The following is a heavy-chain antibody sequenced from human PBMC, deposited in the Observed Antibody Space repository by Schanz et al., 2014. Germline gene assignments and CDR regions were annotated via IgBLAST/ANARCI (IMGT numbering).Heavy chain of an antibody. CDR2: IHHSGST. CDR3: ARGEWSTSQFDY. CDR1: GGSFSGYY. V-gene: IGHV4-34*01. Sequence: QVQLQQWGAGLLKPSETLSLTCAVYGGSFSGYYWTWIRQPPGKGLEWIGEIHHSGSTNYNPSLRSRLPISMDTSKNQFSLKLSSVTAADTAVYYCARGEWSTSQFDYWGQGTLVTVSS. D-gene: IGHD2-2*01. J-gene: IGHJ4*02.